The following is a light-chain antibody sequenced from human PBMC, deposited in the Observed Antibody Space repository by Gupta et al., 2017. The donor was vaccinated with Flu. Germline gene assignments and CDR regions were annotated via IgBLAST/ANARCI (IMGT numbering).Light chain of an antibody. Sequence: GERATLSCGASQSVSRNFAWYQQKPGQAPRLLIYGASTRATGIPARFSASGSGTEFTLTISSLQSEDFAVYYCQQYNSWPLTFGGGTKVEI. V-gene: IGKV3-15*01. CDR2: GAS. CDR3: QQYNSWPLT. CDR1: QSVSRN. J-gene: IGKJ4*01.